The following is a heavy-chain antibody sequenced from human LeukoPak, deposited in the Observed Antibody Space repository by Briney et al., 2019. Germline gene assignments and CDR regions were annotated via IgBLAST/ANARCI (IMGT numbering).Heavy chain of an antibody. D-gene: IGHD5-18*01. CDR3: ARGGYSYGAFDY. J-gene: IGHJ4*02. Sequence: GSLRLSCAASGFTFSSYAMSWVRQAPGKGLEWVSAISGSGGSTYYADSVKGRFTISRDNSKNTLYLQMNSLRAEDTAVYYCARGGYSYGAFDYWGQGTLATVSS. CDR2: ISGSGGST. CDR1: GFTFSSYA. V-gene: IGHV3-23*01.